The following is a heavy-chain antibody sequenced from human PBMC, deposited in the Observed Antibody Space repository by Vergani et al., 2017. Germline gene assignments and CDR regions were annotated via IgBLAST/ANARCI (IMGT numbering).Heavy chain of an antibody. Sequence: QVQLQESGPGLVKPSETLSLTCTVSGGSISSYYWSWIRQPPGKGLEWIGYIYYSGSTNYNPSLKSRVTISVDTSKNPFSLKLSSVTAADTAVYYCARGDFWSGDGYYFDYWGQGTLVTVSS. V-gene: IGHV4-59*01. CDR3: ARGDFWSGDGYYFDY. D-gene: IGHD3-3*01. J-gene: IGHJ4*02. CDR2: IYYSGST. CDR1: GGSISSYY.